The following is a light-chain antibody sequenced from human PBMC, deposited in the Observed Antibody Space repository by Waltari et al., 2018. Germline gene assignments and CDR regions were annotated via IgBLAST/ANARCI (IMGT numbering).Light chain of an antibody. J-gene: IGLJ3*02. CDR1: SGALSTTSY. V-gene: IGLV8-61*01. Sequence: QTVVTQAPSLSVSPGGTITLTCALSSGALSTTSYATWYQQTQGQSTRICGYQDKARSSVVPDSLPSSVLRNPASLTSSGGEAEEEFDYCGALYWGRRIWLVGRGTKLIVL. CDR3: ALYWGRRIWL. CDR2: QDK.